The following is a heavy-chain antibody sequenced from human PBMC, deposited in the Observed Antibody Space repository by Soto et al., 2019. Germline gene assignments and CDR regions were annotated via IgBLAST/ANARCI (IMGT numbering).Heavy chain of an antibody. V-gene: IGHV3-30-3*01. Sequence: GSLRLSCAASGFTFSSYAMHWVRQAPGKGLEWVAVISYDGSNKYYADSVKGRFTISRDNSKNTLYLQMNSLRAEDTAVYYCARASIAALQTHRDYYYGMDVWGQGTTVTVSS. CDR3: ARASIAALQTHRDYYYGMDV. CDR2: ISYDGSNK. D-gene: IGHD6-6*01. CDR1: GFTFSSYA. J-gene: IGHJ6*02.